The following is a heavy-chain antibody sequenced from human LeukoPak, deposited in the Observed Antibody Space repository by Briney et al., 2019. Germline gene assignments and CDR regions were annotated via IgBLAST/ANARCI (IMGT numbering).Heavy chain of an antibody. CDR2: FDPEDGET. CDR3: ATEIGSGLRLGELSLNFDY. V-gene: IGHV1-24*01. D-gene: IGHD3-16*02. CDR1: GYTLTELS. J-gene: IGHJ4*02. Sequence: ASVKVSCKVSGYTLTELSMHWVRQAPGKGLEWMGGFDPEDGETIYAQKFQGRVTMTEDTSTDTAYMEPSSLRSEDAAVYYCATEIGSGLRLGELSLNFDYWGQGTLVTVSS.